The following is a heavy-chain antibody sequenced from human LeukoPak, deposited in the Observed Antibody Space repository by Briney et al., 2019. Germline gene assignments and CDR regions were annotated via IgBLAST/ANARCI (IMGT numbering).Heavy chain of an antibody. CDR3: ARDGGHYGDLDY. V-gene: IGHV3-7*01. Sequence: GGSLRLSCAACGFNFSTYWMTWVRQAPGKGLEWVATINQHASEKYYVDSVKGRFTISRDNAKDSLNLQMDSLRAEDTAVYFCARDGGHYGDLDYWGQGTLVTVSS. CDR1: GFNFSTYW. J-gene: IGHJ4*02. CDR2: INQHASEK. D-gene: IGHD4-17*01.